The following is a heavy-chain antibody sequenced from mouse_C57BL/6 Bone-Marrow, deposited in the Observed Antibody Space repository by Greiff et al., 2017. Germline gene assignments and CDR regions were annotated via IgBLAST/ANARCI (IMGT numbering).Heavy chain of an antibody. Sequence: VQLQQPGAELVKPGASVKLSCKASGSTFTSYWMQWVKQRPGQGLEWIGEIDPSDSYTNYNQKFKGKATLTVDTSSSTTYMQLSILTSEDSAVYYCARGITTVVGDYTVDYWGQGTTVTVSS. CDR3: ARGITTVVGDYTVDY. J-gene: IGHJ4*01. CDR2: IDPSDSYT. D-gene: IGHD1-1*01. V-gene: IGHV1-50*01. CDR1: GSTFTSYW.